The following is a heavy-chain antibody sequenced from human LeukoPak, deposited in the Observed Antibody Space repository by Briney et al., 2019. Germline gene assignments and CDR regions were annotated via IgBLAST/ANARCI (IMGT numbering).Heavy chain of an antibody. CDR3: ARDRGYGDYGTYDAFDI. J-gene: IGHJ3*02. Sequence: ASVKVSCKASGYTFTGYYMHWVRQAPGQGLEWMGWINPNSGGTNYAQKFQGRVTMTRDTSISTAYMELSRLRSDDTAVYYCARDRGYGDYGTYDAFDIWGHGTMVTVSS. CDR1: GYTFTGYY. CDR2: INPNSGGT. V-gene: IGHV1-2*02. D-gene: IGHD4-17*01.